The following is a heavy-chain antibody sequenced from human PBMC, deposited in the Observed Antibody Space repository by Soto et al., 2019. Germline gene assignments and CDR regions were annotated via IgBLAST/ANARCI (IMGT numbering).Heavy chain of an antibody. Sequence: QITLKASGPTLVKPTQPLTLTCTFSGFSLSTSGVGVGWIRQPPGKDLEWLALIFWDDDKRYSPSLKNMLTITKDTSKNQVVLTMTNMGPVDTATYYCAHSLWFGDVSWFDPWGQGTLVTVSS. CDR1: GFSLSTSGVG. CDR2: IFWDDDK. J-gene: IGHJ5*02. D-gene: IGHD3-10*01. V-gene: IGHV2-5*02. CDR3: AHSLWFGDVSWFDP.